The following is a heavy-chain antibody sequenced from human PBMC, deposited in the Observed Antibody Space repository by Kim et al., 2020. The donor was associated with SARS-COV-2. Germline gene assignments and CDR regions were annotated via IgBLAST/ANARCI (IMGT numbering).Heavy chain of an antibody. CDR3: ARGTAASYYWYFDL. D-gene: IGHD6-13*01. V-gene: IGHV4-34*01. J-gene: IGHJ2*01. Sequence: SRALRSRVTIAVDTAKNQFSLRLSSVTAADTAVYYCARGTAASYYWYFDLWGRGTLVTVSS.